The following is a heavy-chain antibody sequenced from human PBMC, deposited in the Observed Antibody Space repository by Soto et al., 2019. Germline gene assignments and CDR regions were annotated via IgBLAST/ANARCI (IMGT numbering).Heavy chain of an antibody. CDR2: IYYSGST. CDR3: ARGGPSTVTTGYYYYYYGMDV. J-gene: IGHJ6*02. Sequence: QVQLQESGPGLVKPSETLSLTCTVSGGSISSYYWSWIRQPPGKGLEWIGYIYYSGSTNYNPSLKSRVTISVDTSKNQFSLKLSSVTAADTAVYYCARGGPSTVTTGYYYYYYGMDVWGQGTTVTVSS. D-gene: IGHD4-17*01. V-gene: IGHV4-59*01. CDR1: GGSISSYY.